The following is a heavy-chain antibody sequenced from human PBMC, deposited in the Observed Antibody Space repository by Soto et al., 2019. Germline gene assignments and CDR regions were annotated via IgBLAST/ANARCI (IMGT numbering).Heavy chain of an antibody. CDR1: GFTFNTYS. Sequence: GGSLRLSCAASGFTFNTYSMNWVRQPPGKGLEWVSSISASSSDTYYADSVKGRFTISRDNAKNSLFLQMNSLRAEDTAIYYCVRGLQFCSGTTCHNWFGPWGQGTQVTVSS. J-gene: IGHJ5*02. CDR2: ISASSSDT. CDR3: VRGLQFCSGTTCHNWFGP. D-gene: IGHD2-2*01. V-gene: IGHV3-21*06.